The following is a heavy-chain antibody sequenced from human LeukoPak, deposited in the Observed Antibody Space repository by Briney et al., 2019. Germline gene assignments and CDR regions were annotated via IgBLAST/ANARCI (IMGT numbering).Heavy chain of an antibody. D-gene: IGHD2-15*01. CDR2: FIPILGTP. V-gene: IGHV1-69*01. Sequence: SVKVSCKTSGGIFRSYGLNWVRQAPGQGLEWMGGFIPILGTPKYAQNLQGRVTITADESTSTGYMELSSLRYEDTAVYYCARGLYCRSSTSCSDYGMDVWGQGTAVTVSS. CDR3: ARGLYCRSSTSCSDYGMDV. J-gene: IGHJ6*02. CDR1: GGIFRSYG.